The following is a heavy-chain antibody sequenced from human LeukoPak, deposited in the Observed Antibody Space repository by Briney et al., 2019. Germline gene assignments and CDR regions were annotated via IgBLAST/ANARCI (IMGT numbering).Heavy chain of an antibody. CDR3: AKNGRRFGELKTYYFDY. CDR2: ISWNSGSI. J-gene: IGHJ4*02. Sequence: SLRLSCAASGFTFSSYAMSWVRQAPGKGLEWVSGISWNSGSIGYADSVKGRFTTSRDNAKNSLYLQMNSLRAEDTALYYCAKNGRRFGELKTYYFDYWGQGTLVTVSS. V-gene: IGHV3-9*01. CDR1: GFTFSSYA. D-gene: IGHD3-10*01.